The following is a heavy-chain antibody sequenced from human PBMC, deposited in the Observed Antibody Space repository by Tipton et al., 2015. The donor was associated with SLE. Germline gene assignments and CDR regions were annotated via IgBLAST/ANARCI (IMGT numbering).Heavy chain of an antibody. V-gene: IGHV3-48*03. CDR1: GFTFSSYE. J-gene: IGHJ3*02. CDR2: ISSSGSTI. D-gene: IGHD4-17*01. Sequence: SLRLSCAASGFTFSSYEMNWVRQAPGKGLEWVSYISSSGSTIYYADSVKGRFTISRDNAKNSLYLQMNSLRAEDTAVYYCARDPSTVTNGAFDIWGQGTMVSVSS. CDR3: ARDPSTVTNGAFDI.